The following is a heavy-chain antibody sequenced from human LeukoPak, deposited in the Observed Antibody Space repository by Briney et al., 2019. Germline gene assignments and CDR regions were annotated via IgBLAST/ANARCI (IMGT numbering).Heavy chain of an antibody. Sequence: PGGSLRLSCAASGFAFNTYWMHWIRQAPGKRLEWVSRIRGDGTNPIYADSVKGRFTISRDNAKNTLYLQMNSLRAEDTAVYYCARDTYYAPFDPWGQGTLVTVSS. CDR3: ARDTYYAPFDP. V-gene: IGHV3-74*01. D-gene: IGHD2/OR15-2a*01. J-gene: IGHJ5*02. CDR1: GFAFNTYW. CDR2: IRGDGTNP.